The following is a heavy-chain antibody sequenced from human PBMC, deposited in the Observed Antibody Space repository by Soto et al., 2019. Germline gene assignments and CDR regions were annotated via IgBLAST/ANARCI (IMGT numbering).Heavy chain of an antibody. D-gene: IGHD6-19*01. Sequence: GGSLRLSCAASGFTFSSYAMSWVRQAPGKGLEWVSAISGSGGSTYYADTVKGRFTISRDNSKNTLYLQMNSLRAEAPAVYYCAKDIAVAGPPPAAYWGQGTLVPVSP. CDR1: GFTFSSYA. V-gene: IGHV3-23*01. CDR3: AKDIAVAGPPPAAY. J-gene: IGHJ4*02. CDR2: ISGSGGST.